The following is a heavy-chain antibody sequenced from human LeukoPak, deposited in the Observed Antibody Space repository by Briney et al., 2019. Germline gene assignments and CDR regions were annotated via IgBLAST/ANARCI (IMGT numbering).Heavy chain of an antibody. CDR3: ARPMSGYYFDY. CDR2: IYYSGST. J-gene: IGHJ4*02. D-gene: IGHD5-12*01. CDR1: GGSISSSSHY. V-gene: IGHV4-39*01. Sequence: PSETLSLTCTVSGGSISSSSHYWGWIRQPPGKGLEWIGSIYYSGSTYYNPSLKSRVTISVDTSKNQFSLKLSSVTAADTAVYYCARPMSGYYFDYWGQGTLVTVSS.